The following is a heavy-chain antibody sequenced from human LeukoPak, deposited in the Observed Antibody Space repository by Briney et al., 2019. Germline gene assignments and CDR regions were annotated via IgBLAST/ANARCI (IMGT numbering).Heavy chain of an antibody. CDR1: GGSISSYY. V-gene: IGHV4-59*01. Sequence: SETLSLTCTVSGGSISSYYWSWIRQPPGKGLEWIGYIYYSGSTNYNPSLKSRVTISVDTSKNQFSLKLSSVTAADTAVYYCARDRGQGYCSGGSCPWYWGQGTLVTVSS. D-gene: IGHD2-15*01. CDR2: IYYSGST. CDR3: ARDRGQGYCSGGSCPWY. J-gene: IGHJ4*02.